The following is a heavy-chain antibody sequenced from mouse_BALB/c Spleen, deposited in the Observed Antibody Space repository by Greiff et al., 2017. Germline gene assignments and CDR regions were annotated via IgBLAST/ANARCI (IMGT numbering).Heavy chain of an antibody. Sequence: EVMLVESGGGLVKPGGSLKLSCAASGFTFSSYAMSWVRQTPEKRLEWVASISSGGSTYYPDSVKGRFTISRDNARNILYLQMSSLRSEDTAMYYCAREGLLPFDYWGQGTTLTVSS. CDR1: GFTFSSYA. CDR2: ISSGGST. V-gene: IGHV5-6-5*01. J-gene: IGHJ2*01. D-gene: IGHD3-1*01. CDR3: AREGLLPFDY.